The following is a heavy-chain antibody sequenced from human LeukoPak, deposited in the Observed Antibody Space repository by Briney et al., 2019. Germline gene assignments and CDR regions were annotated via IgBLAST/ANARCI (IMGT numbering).Heavy chain of an antibody. CDR1: GGSFSGYY. CDR2: ISHSGGT. D-gene: IGHD2-21*02. V-gene: IGHV4-34*01. J-gene: IGHJ4*02. Sequence: PSETLSLTCAVYGGSFSGYYWSWIRQPPGKGLEWIGEISHSGGTNYNPCLKSRVTISVDTSKNQFSLKLSSVTAADTAVYYCARGLDGGDCSWGQGTLVTVSS. CDR3: ARGLDGGDCS.